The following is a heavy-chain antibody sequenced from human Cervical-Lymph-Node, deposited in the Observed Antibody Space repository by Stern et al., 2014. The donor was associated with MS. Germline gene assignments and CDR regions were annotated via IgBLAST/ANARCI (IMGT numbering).Heavy chain of an antibody. Sequence: VQLVESGAEVKKPGESLKIFCQVSGYNFPVYWIGSGRQTPGKGLEWMGIIYPPDSDTRYSPSFQGQVSMSVDKSVSTAYLQWSSLKASDTALYFCARHTGDYAFDYWGQGTLVIVSS. CDR2: IYPPDSDT. CDR3: ARHTGDYAFDY. CDR1: GYNFPVYW. J-gene: IGHJ4*02. V-gene: IGHV5-51*01. D-gene: IGHD4-17*01.